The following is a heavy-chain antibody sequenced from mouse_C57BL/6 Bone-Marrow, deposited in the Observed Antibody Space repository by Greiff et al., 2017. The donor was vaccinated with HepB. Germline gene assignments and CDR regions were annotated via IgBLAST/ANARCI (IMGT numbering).Heavy chain of an antibody. J-gene: IGHJ3*01. CDR1: GFSFNTYA. CDR3: VRHAAQATGFAY. D-gene: IGHD3-2*02. CDR2: IRSKSNNYAT. V-gene: IGHV10-1*01. Sequence: EVHLVESGGGLVQPKGSLKLSCAASGFSFNTYAMNWVRQAPGKGLEWVARIRSKSNNYATYYADSVKDRFTISRDDSESMLYLQMNNLKTEDTAMYYCVRHAAQATGFAYWGQGTLVTVSA.